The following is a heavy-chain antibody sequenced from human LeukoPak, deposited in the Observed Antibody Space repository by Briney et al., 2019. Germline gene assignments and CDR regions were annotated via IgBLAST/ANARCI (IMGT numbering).Heavy chain of an antibody. D-gene: IGHD1-26*01. CDR2: ISSSSDTI. CDR3: ASGMRVGPNI. J-gene: IGHJ4*02. CDR1: GFTFSNAW. Sequence: AGGSLRLSCEASGFTFSNAWMSWVRQAPGQGLEWVSYISSSSDTIYYADSVKGRFTISRDNAKNSLYLQMNSLRAEDTAVYYCASGMRVGPNIWGQGTLVTVSS. V-gene: IGHV3-48*04.